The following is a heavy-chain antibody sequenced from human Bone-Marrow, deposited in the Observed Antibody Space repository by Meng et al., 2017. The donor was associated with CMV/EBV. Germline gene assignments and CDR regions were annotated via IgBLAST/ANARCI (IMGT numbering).Heavy chain of an antibody. J-gene: IGHJ4*02. CDR2: ISPYNGKT. V-gene: IGHV1-18*01. D-gene: IGHD6-6*01. CDR3: ARVIKKYSSSSGYFDY. Sequence: ASVKVSCKASGYTFSNYGIGWVRRAPGKWLEWMGWISPYNGKTKYAEKVQDRVTMTIDTSTTTAYMELRDLRSDDTAVYYCARVIKKYSSSSGYFDYWGQGTLVTVSS. CDR1: GYTFSNYG.